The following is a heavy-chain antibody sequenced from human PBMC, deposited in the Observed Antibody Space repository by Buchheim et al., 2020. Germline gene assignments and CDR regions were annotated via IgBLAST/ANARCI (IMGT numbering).Heavy chain of an antibody. J-gene: IGHJ6*02. CDR1: GFTFSSYG. D-gene: IGHD3-3*01. V-gene: IGHV3-33*01. Sequence: QVQLVESGGGVVQPGRSLRLSCVASGFTFSSYGMHWVRQAPGKGLEWVAVIWYDGSNKYYADSVKGRFTISRDNSKNTLYLQMNSLRAEDTAVYYCARDGYYDFWCGYFVKYSYYGMDVWGQGTT. CDR3: ARDGYYDFWCGYFVKYSYYGMDV. CDR2: IWYDGSNK.